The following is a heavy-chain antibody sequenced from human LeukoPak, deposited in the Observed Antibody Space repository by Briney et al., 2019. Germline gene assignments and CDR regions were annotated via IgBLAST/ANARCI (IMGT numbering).Heavy chain of an antibody. J-gene: IGHJ6*04. CDR3: AKGHPLMDV. Sequence: GGSLRLSCAASGFTFASYAMTWVRQAPGKGLEWVSSIGGDGGNTYYADSVKGRFTISRDSSHNTLYLQMNSLRADDTAVYFCAKGHPLMDVWGKGTTVTVSS. V-gene: IGHV3-23*01. CDR2: IGGDGGNT. CDR1: GFTFASYA.